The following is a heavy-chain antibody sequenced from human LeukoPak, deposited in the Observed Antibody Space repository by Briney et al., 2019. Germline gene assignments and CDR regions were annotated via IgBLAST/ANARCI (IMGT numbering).Heavy chain of an antibody. CDR1: GFTVSSNY. CDR2: MYSGGST. V-gene: IGHV3-53*01. Sequence: PGGSLTLSCAASGFTVSSNYMSWVRQAPGKGLEWVSVMYSGGSTYYADSVNGSFTIPRDNSKNTLYLQMNSLSAEDTAVYYCARSMDVWGQGTTVTVSS. CDR3: ARSMDV. J-gene: IGHJ6*02.